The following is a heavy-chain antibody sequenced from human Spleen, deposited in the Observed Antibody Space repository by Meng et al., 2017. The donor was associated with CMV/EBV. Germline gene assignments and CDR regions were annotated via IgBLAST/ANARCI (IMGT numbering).Heavy chain of an antibody. CDR2: IYWNADR. D-gene: IGHD5-18*01. Sequence: SLSFCGVGLCFVPRPPGNALGLLALIYWNADRLYSPSLESIGLTITKDTSKSQVVLTLTNMDPVDTATYYCAQGGYSYGFGYYFDYWGQGTLVTVSS. CDR1: SLSFCGVG. J-gene: IGHJ4*02. CDR3: AQGGYSYGFGYYFDY. V-gene: IGHV2-5*01.